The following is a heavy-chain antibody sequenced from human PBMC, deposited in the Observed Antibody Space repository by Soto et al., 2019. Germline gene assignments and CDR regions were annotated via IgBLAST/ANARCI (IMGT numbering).Heavy chain of an antibody. J-gene: IGHJ4*02. D-gene: IGHD2-2*01. CDR1: GGSIYTDDW. Sequence: TSETLSLTCAVSGGSIYTDDWWTWVRQTPGKGLEWIGGIHHIGGTNYNPSLRSRVTISVDTSKNQFSLKLTSVTAADTAVYYCARRVKPDIVVVPAAYEIYFDYWGQGTLVTVSS. V-gene: IGHV4-4*02. CDR3: ARRVKPDIVVVPAAYEIYFDY. CDR2: IHHIGGT.